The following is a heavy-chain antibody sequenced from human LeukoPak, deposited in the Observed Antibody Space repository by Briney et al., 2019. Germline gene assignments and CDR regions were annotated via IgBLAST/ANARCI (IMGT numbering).Heavy chain of an antibody. CDR2: IWYDGSKQ. Sequence: PERSLRLSCTASGFTFSSYGMHWVRQAPGKGLEWVAVIWYDGSKQYYADSIKGRSTISRDNSRSTLYLQMNGLRAEDTAVYYCARAAFYYDSSGYYNFDYWGQGTLVTVSS. D-gene: IGHD3-22*01. CDR3: ARAAFYYDSSGYYNFDY. CDR1: GFTFSSYG. J-gene: IGHJ4*02. V-gene: IGHV3-33*01.